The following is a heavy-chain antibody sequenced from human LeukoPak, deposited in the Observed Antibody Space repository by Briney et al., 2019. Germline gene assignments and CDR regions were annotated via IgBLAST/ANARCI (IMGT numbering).Heavy chain of an antibody. J-gene: IGHJ4*02. CDR2: IKYDGSST. CDR1: GFTFSNSW. Sequence: GGSLRLSCAASGFTFSNSWMYWVRQTPDKGLVWVSRIKYDGSSTVYADSVKGRFTIFRDNAKNTLDPQMNSLRAEDTAVYYCARGGPYSSSSLDYWGQGTLVTVSS. CDR3: ARGGPYSSSSLDY. D-gene: IGHD6-6*01. V-gene: IGHV3-74*01.